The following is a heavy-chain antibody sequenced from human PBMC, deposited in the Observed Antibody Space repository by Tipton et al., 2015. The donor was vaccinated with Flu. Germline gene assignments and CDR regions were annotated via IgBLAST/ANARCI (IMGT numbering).Heavy chain of an antibody. J-gene: IGHJ4*02. D-gene: IGHD5-18*01. CDR3: TRDSYDGSPDDY. CDR1: GFTFGDYA. Sequence: SLRLSCTASGFTFGDYAMSWVRQAPGKGLEWVGFIRSKAYGGTTEYAASVKGRFTISRDDSKSIAYLQMNSLKTEDTAVYYCTRDSYDGSPDDYWGQGTLVTVS. V-gene: IGHV3-49*04. CDR2: IRSKAYGGTT.